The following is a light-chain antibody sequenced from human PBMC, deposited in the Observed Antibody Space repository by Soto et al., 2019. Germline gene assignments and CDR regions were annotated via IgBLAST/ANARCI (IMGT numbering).Light chain of an antibody. CDR3: QQYKSYSSS. CDR2: KAS. Sequence: DIQMTQSPSTLSTSVGDRVTITCRASQSISNWLAWYQQKPGKAPKLLIYKASTLESGVPSRFSGSGSGTELTLTIRRLQPDDFATYYCQQYKSYSSSFGQGTKLEIK. J-gene: IGKJ2*03. V-gene: IGKV1-5*03. CDR1: QSISNW.